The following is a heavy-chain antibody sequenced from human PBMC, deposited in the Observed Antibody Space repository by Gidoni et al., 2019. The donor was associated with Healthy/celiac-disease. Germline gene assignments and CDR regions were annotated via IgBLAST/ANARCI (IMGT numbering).Heavy chain of an antibody. D-gene: IGHD3-3*01. Sequence: QVQLVQSGAEVKKPGSSVKVSCKASGGTFSSYAISWVRQAPGQGLEWMGGIIPIFGTANYAQKFQGRVTITADKSTSTAYMELSSLRSEDTAVYYCATRTPRTLEWYHGLNYYYYYMDVWGKGTTVTVSS. J-gene: IGHJ6*03. CDR3: ATRTPRTLEWYHGLNYYYYYMDV. CDR1: GGTFSSYA. CDR2: IIPIFGTA. V-gene: IGHV1-69*06.